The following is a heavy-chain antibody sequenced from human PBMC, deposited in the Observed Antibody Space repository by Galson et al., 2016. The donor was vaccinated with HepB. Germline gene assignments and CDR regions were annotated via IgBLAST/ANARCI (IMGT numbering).Heavy chain of an antibody. Sequence: SVKVSCKAAGYTFTKYSLHWLRQAPGQRLEWMGWINTGDGNTKYSQNFQGRVTITRDTSASTAYMELSSLRPDDTAVYYCATDQSGQWLTAGYWGQGTLVTVSS. J-gene: IGHJ4*02. D-gene: IGHD6-19*01. V-gene: IGHV1-3*04. CDR3: ATDQSGQWLTAGY. CDR1: GYTFTKYS. CDR2: INTGDGNT.